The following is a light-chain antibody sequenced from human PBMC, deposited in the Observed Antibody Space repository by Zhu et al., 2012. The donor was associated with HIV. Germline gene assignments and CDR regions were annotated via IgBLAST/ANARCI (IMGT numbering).Light chain of an antibody. CDR1: QSVSSN. CDR3: QQYTNWPDT. J-gene: IGKJ2*01. CDR2: DAS. Sequence: EILMTQSPATLSVSPGTRATLSCRASQSVSSNLAWYQQKRGQPPRLLIYDASTRAPGIPARFSGGGSGTEYTLTIDGLQSDDFAVHYCQQYTNWPDTFGQGTKVEIK. V-gene: IGKV3-15*01.